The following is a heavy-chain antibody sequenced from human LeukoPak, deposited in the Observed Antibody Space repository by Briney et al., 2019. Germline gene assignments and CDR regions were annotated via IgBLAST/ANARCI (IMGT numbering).Heavy chain of an antibody. CDR1: GSSINSYY. J-gene: IGHJ4*02. V-gene: IGHV4-59*01. D-gene: IGHD6-13*01. CDR2: NYYGGTT. CDR3: ASHPYSSSWYHDY. Sequence: SETLSLTCTFSGSSINSYYWSWIRQPPGKGLEWIGYNYYGGTTDYNPSLKSRVTISVDTSKNQFSLKLTSVTAADTAVYYCASHPYSSSWYHDYWGQGTLVTVSS.